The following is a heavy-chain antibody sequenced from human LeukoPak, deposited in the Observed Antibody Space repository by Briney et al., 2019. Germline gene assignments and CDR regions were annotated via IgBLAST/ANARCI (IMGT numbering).Heavy chain of an antibody. V-gene: IGHV4-34*01. CDR3: ARGTNSWPDV. CDR2: INHSGST. J-gene: IGHJ6*02. Sequence: SETLSLTCAVYGGSFSGYYWSWIRQPPGKGLEWIGEINHSGSTNYNPSLKSRVTISVDTSKNQFSLKLSSVTAADTAVYYCARGTNSWPDVWGQGTTVTVSS. D-gene: IGHD2-15*01. CDR1: GGSFSGYY.